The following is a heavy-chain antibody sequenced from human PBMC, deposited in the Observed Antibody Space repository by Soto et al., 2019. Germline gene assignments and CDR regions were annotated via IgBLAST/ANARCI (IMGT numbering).Heavy chain of an antibody. CDR2: ISYDGSNK. D-gene: IGHD2-21*02. CDR3: AKDFCRGLGGGDCFITAFDY. CDR1: GFTFSSYG. Sequence: PGGSLRLSCAASGFTFSSYGMHWVRQAPGKGLEWVAVISYDGSNKYYADSVKGRFTISRDNSKNTLYLQMNSLRAEDTAVYYSAKDFCRGLGGGDCFITAFDYWGQGTLVTVSS. J-gene: IGHJ4*02. V-gene: IGHV3-30*18.